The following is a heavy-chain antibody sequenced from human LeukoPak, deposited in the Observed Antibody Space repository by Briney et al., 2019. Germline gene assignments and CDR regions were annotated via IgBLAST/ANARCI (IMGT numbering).Heavy chain of an antibody. D-gene: IGHD3-9*01. CDR2: IKEDGSEK. J-gene: IGHJ4*02. CDR1: GFTFSSYW. Sequence: PGGSLRLSCAASGFTFSSYWMSWVRQAPGKGLEWVANIKEDGSEKSYVDSVKGRFTVSRDNAKNSLYLQMNSLRAEDTAVYYCARAGVYRYDILTGYYSDYWGQGTLVTVSS. V-gene: IGHV3-7*01. CDR3: ARAGVYRYDILTGYYSDY.